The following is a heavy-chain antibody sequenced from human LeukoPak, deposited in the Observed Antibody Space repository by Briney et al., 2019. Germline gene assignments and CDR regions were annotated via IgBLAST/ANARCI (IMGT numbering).Heavy chain of an antibody. Sequence: KPSETLSHTCAVYGGSFSGYYWSWIRQPPGKGLEWIGEINHSGSTNYNPSLKSRVTISVDTSKNQFSLKLSSVTAADTAVYYCASLYYYGSGKEYNWFDPWGQGTLVTVSS. CDR1: GGSFSGYY. CDR2: INHSGST. CDR3: ASLYYYGSGKEYNWFDP. V-gene: IGHV4-34*01. D-gene: IGHD3-10*01. J-gene: IGHJ5*02.